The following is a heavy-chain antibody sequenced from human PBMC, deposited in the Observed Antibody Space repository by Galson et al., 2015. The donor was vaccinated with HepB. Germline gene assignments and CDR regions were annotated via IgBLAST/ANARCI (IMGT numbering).Heavy chain of an antibody. D-gene: IGHD6-13*01. V-gene: IGHV3-30*03. CDR3: ARAVSPYSSSWYPFDY. CDR2: ISYDGSNK. J-gene: IGHJ4*02. CDR1: GFTFSSYG. Sequence: SLRLSCAASGFTFSSYGMHWVRQAPGKGLEWVAVISYDGSNKYYADSVKGRFTISRDNSKNTLYLQMNSLRAEDTAVYYCARAVSPYSSSWYPFDYWGQGTLVTVSS.